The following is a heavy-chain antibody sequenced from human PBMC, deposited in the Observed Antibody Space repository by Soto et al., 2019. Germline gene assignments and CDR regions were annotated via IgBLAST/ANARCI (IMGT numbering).Heavy chain of an antibody. CDR1: GFTFTSSA. V-gene: IGHV1-58*01. CDR3: AAGYSSGWYLLYAFDI. D-gene: IGHD6-19*01. J-gene: IGHJ3*02. Sequence: SVKVSCKASGFTFTSSAVQWVRQARGQRLEWIGWIVVGSGNTNYAQKFQERVTITRDMSTSTAYMELSSLRSEDTAVYYCAAGYSSGWYLLYAFDIWGQGTMVTVSS. CDR2: IVVGSGNT.